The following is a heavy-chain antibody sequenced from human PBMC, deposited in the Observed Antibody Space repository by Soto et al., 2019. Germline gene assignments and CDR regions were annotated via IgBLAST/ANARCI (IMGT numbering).Heavy chain of an antibody. D-gene: IGHD4-17*01. J-gene: IGHJ4*02. Sequence: GGSLRLSCAASGFTFSSYSMNWVRQAPGKGLEWVSSISSSSSYIYYADSVKGRFTISRDNAKNSLYLQMNSLRAEDTAVYYCARDDIATVTLFDYWGQGTLVTVSS. V-gene: IGHV3-21*01. CDR2: ISSSSSYI. CDR1: GFTFSSYS. CDR3: ARDDIATVTLFDY.